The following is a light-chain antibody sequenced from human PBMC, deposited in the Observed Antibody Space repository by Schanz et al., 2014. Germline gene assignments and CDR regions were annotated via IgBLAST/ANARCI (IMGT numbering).Light chain of an antibody. J-gene: IGKJ2*01. CDR3: QQYGSPPMYT. Sequence: EIVMTQSPATLSVSPGERATLSCRASQSVSSNLAWYQQKPGQAPRLLIYGASNRATGIPDRCSGSGSGTEFTLTITSLQYEDFAVYYCQQYGSPPMYTFGQGTKRESK. CDR1: QSVSSN. V-gene: IGKV3D-15*02. CDR2: GAS.